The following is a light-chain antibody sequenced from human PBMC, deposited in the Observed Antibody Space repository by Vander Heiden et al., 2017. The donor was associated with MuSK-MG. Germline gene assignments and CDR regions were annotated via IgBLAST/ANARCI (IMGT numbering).Light chain of an antibody. Sequence: EIVMTQSPATLSVSPGERATLSCRASQSVSSNLDWSQQKPGQAPRPLIYCASTRDTGIPSRFSGSGSGTEFTLTISSRQSEAVAVYYCQQYNNWPPITFGPGTKVDIK. CDR2: CAS. V-gene: IGKV3-15*01. J-gene: IGKJ3*01. CDR3: QQYNNWPPIT. CDR1: QSVSSN.